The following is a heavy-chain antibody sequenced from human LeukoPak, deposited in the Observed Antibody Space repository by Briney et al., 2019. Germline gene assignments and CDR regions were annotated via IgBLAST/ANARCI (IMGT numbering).Heavy chain of an antibody. D-gene: IGHD1-26*01. CDR2: INQDGSEK. J-gene: IGHJ4*02. CDR3: GRDNLGAIDY. V-gene: IGHV3-7*01. Sequence: PRGSLTLSCAASGFTFSTYWMAWVRQAPGKGLEWVANINQDGSEKYYVDSVKGRFTISRDNAKKSLCLQMNSLRAEDTAVYYCGRDNLGAIDYWGQGTLVTVSS. CDR1: GFTFSTYW.